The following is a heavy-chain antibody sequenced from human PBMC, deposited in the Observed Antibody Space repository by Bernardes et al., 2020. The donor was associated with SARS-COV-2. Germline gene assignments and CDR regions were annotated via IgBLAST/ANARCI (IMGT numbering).Heavy chain of an antibody. J-gene: IGHJ4*02. CDR2: ISGSGGST. Sequence: GGSLRLSCAASGFTFSSYAMSWVRQAPGKGLEWVSAISGSGGSTYYADSVKGRFTISRDNSKNTLYLQMNSLRAEDTAVYYCAKPHNHDFWSGYSHYFDYWGQGTLVTVSS. CDR3: AKPHNHDFWSGYSHYFDY. V-gene: IGHV3-23*01. CDR1: GFTFSSYA. D-gene: IGHD3-3*01.